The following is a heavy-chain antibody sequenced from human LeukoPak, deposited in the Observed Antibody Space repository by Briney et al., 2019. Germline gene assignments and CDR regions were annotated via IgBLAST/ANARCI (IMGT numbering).Heavy chain of an antibody. J-gene: IGHJ5*02. CDR2: INPNSGGT. V-gene: IGHV1-2*02. Sequence: ASVKVSCKASGYTFTSYGISWVRQAPGQGLEWMGWINPNSGGTNYAQKFQGRVTMTRDTSISTAYMELSRLRSDDTAVYYCARSVGFGRNWFDPWGQGTLVTVSS. CDR3: ARSVGFGRNWFDP. D-gene: IGHD3-10*01. CDR1: GYTFTSYG.